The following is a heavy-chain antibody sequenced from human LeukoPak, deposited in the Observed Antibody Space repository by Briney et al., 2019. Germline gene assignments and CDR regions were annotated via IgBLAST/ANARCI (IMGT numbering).Heavy chain of an antibody. CDR2: MNPNSGNT. J-gene: IGHJ4*02. Sequence: GASVKVSCKASGYTFTSYDINWVRQATGQGLEWVGCMNPNSGNTGYAQKFQGRVTITRNTSISTAYMELSSLRSEDTAVYYCARGSSYYDILTGYGDYWGQGTLVTVSS. D-gene: IGHD3-9*01. CDR3: ARGSSYYDILTGYGDY. V-gene: IGHV1-8*03. CDR1: GYTFTSYD.